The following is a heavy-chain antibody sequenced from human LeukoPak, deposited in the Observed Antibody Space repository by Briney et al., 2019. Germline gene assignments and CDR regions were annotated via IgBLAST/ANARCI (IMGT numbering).Heavy chain of an antibody. V-gene: IGHV3-23*01. J-gene: IGHJ4*02. D-gene: IGHD3-10*01. CDR3: AKAGEEVLLWFGELLYPDY. Sequence: GGSLRLSCAASGFAFSSYAMSWVRQAPGKGLEWVSAISGSGGSTYYADSVKGRFTISRDNSKNTLYLQMNSLRAEDTAVYYCAKAGEEVLLWFGELLYPDYWGQGTLVTVSS. CDR1: GFAFSSYA. CDR2: ISGSGGST.